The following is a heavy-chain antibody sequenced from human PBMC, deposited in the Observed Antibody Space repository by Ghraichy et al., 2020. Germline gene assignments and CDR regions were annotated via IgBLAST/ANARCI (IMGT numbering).Heavy chain of an antibody. CDR2: IYYSGIT. V-gene: IGHV4-31*03. Sequence: SETLSLTCTVSGGSISSGGYCLSWIRQHPVKGLEWIWYIYYSGITYYNPSLKSRVTISVDTSKNQFSLRLSSVTAVDTAVYYCARSSQLTRSLDYWGQGTLVTVSS. D-gene: IGHD6-6*01. CDR1: GGSISSGGYC. CDR3: ARSSQLTRSLDY. J-gene: IGHJ4*02.